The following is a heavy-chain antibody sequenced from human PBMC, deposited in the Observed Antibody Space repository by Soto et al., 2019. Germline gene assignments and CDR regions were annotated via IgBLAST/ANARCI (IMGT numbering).Heavy chain of an antibody. J-gene: IGHJ4*02. CDR2: ISAYDGNT. CDR1: GYTFASYA. V-gene: IGHV1-18*01. CDR3: ARDPPPPDY. Sequence: QVQLMQSGTEVQKPGASVRVSCKASGYTFASYAISWMRQAPGQGLEWMGWISAYDGNTNYAQKLQGRVAMTTDTPTSTADRELRSLISDATAVYSCARDPPPPDYWGQGTLVTVSS.